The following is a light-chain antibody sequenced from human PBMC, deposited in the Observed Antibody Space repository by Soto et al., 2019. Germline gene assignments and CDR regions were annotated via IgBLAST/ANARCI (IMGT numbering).Light chain of an antibody. CDR3: QQYNSYWGIP. Sequence: DIQMTQSPSTLSASVGDRVTITCRASQSISSGLAWYQQKQGKAPKLLIYKASSLGSGVPSRFSGSGSGTEFALTISSLQPDDFALYYCQQYNSYWGIPFGQGTLLEIK. V-gene: IGKV1-5*03. J-gene: IGKJ5*01. CDR2: KAS. CDR1: QSISSG.